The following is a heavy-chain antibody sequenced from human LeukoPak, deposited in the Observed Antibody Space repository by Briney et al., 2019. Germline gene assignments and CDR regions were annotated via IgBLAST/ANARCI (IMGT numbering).Heavy chain of an antibody. V-gene: IGHV3-23*01. CDR1: GFTFSSYW. CDR3: AREIGVFRGYFDY. D-gene: IGHD3-16*01. Sequence: GGSLRLSCEASGFTFSSYWMHWVRQAPGKGLEWVSAISGSGSGDNTYYADSVKGRFTISRDNSKNTLYLQMNSLRAEDTAVYYCAREIGVFRGYFDYWGQGTLVTVSS. J-gene: IGHJ4*02. CDR2: ISGSGSGDNT.